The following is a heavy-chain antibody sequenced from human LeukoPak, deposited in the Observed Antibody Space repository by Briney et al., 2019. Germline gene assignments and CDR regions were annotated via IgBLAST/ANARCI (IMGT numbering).Heavy chain of an antibody. J-gene: IGHJ4*02. Sequence: SETLSLTCTVSGGSISSYYWSWIRQPPGKGLEWNGYIYYSGSTNYNPSLKSRVTISVDTSKNQFSLKLSSVTAADTAVYYCARSPFPGPHIVVAGFDYWGQGTLVTVSS. CDR1: GGSISSYY. D-gene: IGHD2-21*01. CDR3: ARSPFPGPHIVVAGFDY. CDR2: IYYSGST. V-gene: IGHV4-59*01.